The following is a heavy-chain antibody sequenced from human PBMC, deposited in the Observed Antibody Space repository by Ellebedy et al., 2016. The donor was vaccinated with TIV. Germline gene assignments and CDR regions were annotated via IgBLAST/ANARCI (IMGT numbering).Heavy chain of an antibody. Sequence: GSLRLSXAVYGGSFSDYFWSWIRQPPGKGLEWIGEINYGGTTKYNPSLKSRVTISVDTSKNQISLKLSSVTAADTAVYYCARERCESNGYCNHDPFDIWGQGTVVTVSS. J-gene: IGHJ3*02. V-gene: IGHV4-34*01. CDR3: ARERCESNGYCNHDPFDI. CDR2: INYGGTT. CDR1: GGSFSDYF. D-gene: IGHD3-22*01.